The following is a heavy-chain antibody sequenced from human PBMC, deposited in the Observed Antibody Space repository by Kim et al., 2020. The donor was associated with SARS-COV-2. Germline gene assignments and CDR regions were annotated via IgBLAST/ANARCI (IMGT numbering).Heavy chain of an antibody. V-gene: IGHV4-31*02. D-gene: IGHD2-21*02. Sequence: YNPSLKSRVTISVDTSKNQFSLKLSSVTAADTAVYYCAREGHGLGGNSGYWGQGTLVTVSS. CDR3: AREGHGLGGNSGY. J-gene: IGHJ4*02.